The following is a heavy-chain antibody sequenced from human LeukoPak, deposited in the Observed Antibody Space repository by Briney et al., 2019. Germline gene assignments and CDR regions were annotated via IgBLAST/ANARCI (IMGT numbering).Heavy chain of an antibody. J-gene: IGHJ4*02. CDR1: GFTFSSYA. Sequence: GGSLRLSCAASGFTFSSYAMYWVRQAPGKGLEWVSVIRGSGRTTYYADSVKGRFTISRDNSKNTLYLQMNSLRAEDTAVYYCARDARDGYGGNPFDYWGQGTLVTVSA. D-gene: IGHD4-23*01. V-gene: IGHV3-23*01. CDR3: ARDARDGYGGNPFDY. CDR2: IRGSGRTT.